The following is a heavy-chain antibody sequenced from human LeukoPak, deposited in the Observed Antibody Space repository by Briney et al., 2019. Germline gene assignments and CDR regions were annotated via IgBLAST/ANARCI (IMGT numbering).Heavy chain of an antibody. V-gene: IGHV3-30*02. CDR1: GFTFSSYG. Sequence: GGSLRLSCAASGFTFSSYGMHWVRQAPGKGLEWVAFIRYDGSNKYYADSVKGRFTISRDNSKNTLYLQMNSLRAEDTAVYYCAKDGRYSTYRGTFFDYWGQGTLVTVSS. D-gene: IGHD2-8*01. CDR3: AKDGRYSTYRGTFFDY. J-gene: IGHJ4*02. CDR2: IRYDGSNK.